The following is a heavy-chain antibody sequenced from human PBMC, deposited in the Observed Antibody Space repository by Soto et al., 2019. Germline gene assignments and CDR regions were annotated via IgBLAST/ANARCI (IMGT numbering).Heavy chain of an antibody. CDR1: GYGYSIDG. Sequence: VKGYWKTAGYGYSIDGVGWGRKDNEQGLEWMGWISAYNGNTNYAQKLQGRVTMTTDTSTSTAYMELRSLRSDDTAVYYCARDLAYYDSSGYPPFDYWGQGILVTVS. D-gene: IGHD3-22*01. CDR2: ISAYNGNT. J-gene: IGHJ4*02. CDR3: ARDLAYYDSSGYPPFDY. V-gene: IGHV1-18*04.